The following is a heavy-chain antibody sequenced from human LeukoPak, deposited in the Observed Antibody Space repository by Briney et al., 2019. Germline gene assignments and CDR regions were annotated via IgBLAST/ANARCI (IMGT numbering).Heavy chain of an antibody. J-gene: IGHJ4*02. CDR3: AKELPYSSSWSLDY. Sequence: GGSLRLSCGDSGFTFSSYAMSWVRQAPGKGLEWVSAISGSGGSTYYADSVKGRFTISRDNSKNTLYLQMNSLTAEDTAVYYCAKELPYSSSWSLDYWGQGTLVTVSS. D-gene: IGHD6-13*01. CDR1: GFTFSSYA. V-gene: IGHV3-23*01. CDR2: ISGSGGST.